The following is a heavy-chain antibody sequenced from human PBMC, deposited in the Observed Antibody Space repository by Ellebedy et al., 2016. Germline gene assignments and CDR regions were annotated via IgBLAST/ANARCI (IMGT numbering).Heavy chain of an antibody. V-gene: IGHV3-30-3*01. D-gene: IGHD1-14*01. CDR3: AKEDHGPLDY. CDR2: ISYDGSNK. J-gene: IGHJ4*02. CDR1: GFTFSSYA. Sequence: GGSLRLXCAASGFTFSSYAMHWVRQAPGKGLEWVAVISYDGSNKYYADSVKGRFTISRDNSKNTLYLQMNSLRAEDTAVYYCAKEDHGPLDYWGQGTLVTVSS.